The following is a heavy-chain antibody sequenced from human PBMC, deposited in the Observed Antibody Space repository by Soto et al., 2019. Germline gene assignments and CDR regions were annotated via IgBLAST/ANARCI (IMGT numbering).Heavy chain of an antibody. CDR3: ARELRYFDWSSKFDP. J-gene: IGHJ5*02. CDR2: ISSSSSYI. Sequence: SLRLSCAASGFTFSSYSMNWVRQAPGKGLEWVSSISSSSSYIYYADSVKGRFTISRDNAKNSLYLQMNSLRAEDTAVYYCARELRYFDWSSKFDPWGQGTLVTVSS. D-gene: IGHD3-9*01. V-gene: IGHV3-21*01. CDR1: GFTFSSYS.